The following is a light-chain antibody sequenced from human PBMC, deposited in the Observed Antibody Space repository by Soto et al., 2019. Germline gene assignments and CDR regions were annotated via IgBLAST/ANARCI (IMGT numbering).Light chain of an antibody. V-gene: IGKV1-5*03. Sequence: DIQMTQSPSTLSGSVGDRVTITCRASQTISSWLAWYQQKPGKDPELLIYKASTLKSGVPSRFSGSGSGTEFTLTISSLQPDDFATYYCQQYKTYPWTFGQGTKVDIK. CDR1: QTISSW. CDR2: KAS. CDR3: QQYKTYPWT. J-gene: IGKJ1*01.